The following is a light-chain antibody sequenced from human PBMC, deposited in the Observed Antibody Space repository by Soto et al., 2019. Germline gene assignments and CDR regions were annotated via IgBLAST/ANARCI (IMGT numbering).Light chain of an antibody. CDR2: AAS. Sequence: DIQMTQSPSSLSASVGDRVTITCRASQSISSYLNWYQQKPGKAPKLLFYAASSLLSGVPSRFSGSGSGTDFTLTISSQQPEDFATYYCQQTSNTLWTFGPGTEVEI. CDR1: QSISSY. V-gene: IGKV1-39*01. J-gene: IGKJ1*01. CDR3: QQTSNTLWT.